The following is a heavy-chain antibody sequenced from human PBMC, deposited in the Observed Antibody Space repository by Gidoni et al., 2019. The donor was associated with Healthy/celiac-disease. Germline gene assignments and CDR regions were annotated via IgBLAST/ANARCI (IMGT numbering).Heavy chain of an antibody. J-gene: IGHJ6*02. CDR2: IWYDGSNK. V-gene: IGHV3-33*01. Sequence: QVQLVESGGGVVQPGRSLRLSCAASGFTFSSYGMHWVRQAPGKGLEWVAVIWYDGSNKYYADSVKGRFTISRDNSKNTLYLQMNSLRAEDTAVYYCARDQSARSDYGMDVWGQGTTVTVSS. CDR3: ARDQSARSDYGMDV. D-gene: IGHD1-26*01. CDR1: GFTFSSYG.